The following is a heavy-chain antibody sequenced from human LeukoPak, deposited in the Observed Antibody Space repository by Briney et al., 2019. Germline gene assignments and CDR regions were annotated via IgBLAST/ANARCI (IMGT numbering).Heavy chain of an antibody. V-gene: IGHV3-13*01. CDR2: IGTAGDT. J-gene: IGHJ3*02. CDR3: ARGSPFDI. Sequence: PGGSLRLSCAASGFTFSSYDMRWVRQATGKGLEWVSAIGTAGDTYYPGSLKGRFTISRENTKNSLYLQMTSLRAGDTAVYYCARGSPFDIWGQGTKVTVPP. CDR1: GFTFSSYD.